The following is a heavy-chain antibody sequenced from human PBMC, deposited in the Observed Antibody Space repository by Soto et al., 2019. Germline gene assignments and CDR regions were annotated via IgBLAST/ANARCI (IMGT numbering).Heavy chain of an antibody. CDR2: TYPADSDT. CDR3: ARRRYDILTGYYRLDTGMDV. Sequence: HGESLKISCQASGYSFSDYWIGWVRQKPGEGLQWMGITYPADSDTKYNPSFQGQVTISADKSISTAYLQWSSLKASDTAMYYCARRRYDILTGYYRLDTGMDVWGQGTTVTVSS. V-gene: IGHV5-51*01. J-gene: IGHJ6*02. CDR1: GYSFSDYW. D-gene: IGHD3-9*01.